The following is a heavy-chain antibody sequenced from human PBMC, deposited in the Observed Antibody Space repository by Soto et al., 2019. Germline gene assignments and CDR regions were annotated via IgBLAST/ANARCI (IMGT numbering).Heavy chain of an antibody. V-gene: IGHV3-30*18. CDR1: GFTFSSYG. Sequence: QVQLVESGGGVVQPGRSLRLSCAASGFTFSSYGMHWVRQAPGKGLEWVAVISYDGSNKYYGDSVKGRFTISRDNSKNTLYLQMNSLRAEDTAVYYCAKESAIFGVVIAYNWFDPWGQGTLVTVSS. CDR3: AKESAIFGVVIAYNWFDP. D-gene: IGHD3-3*01. J-gene: IGHJ5*02. CDR2: ISYDGSNK.